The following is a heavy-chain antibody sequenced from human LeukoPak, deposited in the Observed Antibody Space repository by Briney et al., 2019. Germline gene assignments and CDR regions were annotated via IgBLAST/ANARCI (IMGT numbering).Heavy chain of an antibody. V-gene: IGHV3-9*01. CDR2: ISWNSGSI. J-gene: IGHJ4*02. Sequence: QTGGSLRLSCAASGFTFDDYAMHWVRQAPGKGLEWVSGISWNSGSIGYADSVKGRFTISRDNAKNSLYLQMNSLRAEDTALYYCAKDYLGDGSSPTFDYWGQGTLVTVSS. CDR1: GFTFDDYA. CDR3: AKDYLGDGSSPTFDY. D-gene: IGHD6-6*01.